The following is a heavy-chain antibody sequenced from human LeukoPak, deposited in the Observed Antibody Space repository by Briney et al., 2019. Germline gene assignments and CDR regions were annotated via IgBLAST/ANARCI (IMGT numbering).Heavy chain of an antibody. J-gene: IGHJ6*03. D-gene: IGHD6-19*01. Sequence: GGSLRLSCAASGFTFSDYYMSWIRQAPGKGLEWVSYISSSGSTIYYADSVKGRFTTSRDNAKNSLYLQMNSLRAEDTAMYYCARHGATDGRGIAVAGRARYYYYMDVWGKGTTVTTSS. CDR3: ARHGATDGRGIAVAGRARYYYYMDV. CDR2: ISSSGSTI. V-gene: IGHV3-11*01. CDR1: GFTFSDYY.